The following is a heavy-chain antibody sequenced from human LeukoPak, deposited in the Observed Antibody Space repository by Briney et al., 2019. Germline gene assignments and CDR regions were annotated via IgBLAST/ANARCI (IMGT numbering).Heavy chain of an antibody. V-gene: IGHV4-59*01. CDR2: IYYSGST. J-gene: IGHJ6*03. CDR3: ARSPGYYYYYMDV. CDR1: GGSISSYY. Sequence: PSETLSLTCTVSGGSISSYYWSWIRQPPGKGLEWIGYIYYSGSTNYNPSLKSRVTISADTSKNQFPLKLSSVTAADTAVYYCARSPGYYYYYMDVWGKGTTVTVSS.